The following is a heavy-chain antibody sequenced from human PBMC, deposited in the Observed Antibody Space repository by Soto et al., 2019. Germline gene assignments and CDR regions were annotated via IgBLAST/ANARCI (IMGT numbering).Heavy chain of an antibody. CDR2: IIPILGIA. Sequence: SVKVSCKASGGTFSSYTISWVRQAPGQGLEWMGRIIPILGIANYAQKFQGRVTITADKSTSTAYMELSSLRSEDTAVYYCASTFPGSGSTPNAFDIWGQGTMVTVSS. CDR3: ASTFPGSGSTPNAFDI. V-gene: IGHV1-69*02. J-gene: IGHJ3*02. D-gene: IGHD5-12*01. CDR1: GGTFSSYT.